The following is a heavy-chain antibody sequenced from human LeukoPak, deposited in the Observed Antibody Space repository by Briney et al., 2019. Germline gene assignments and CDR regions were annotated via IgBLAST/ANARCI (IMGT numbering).Heavy chain of an antibody. CDR2: INHSGST. V-gene: IGHV4-34*01. Sequence: PSETLSLTCAVYGGSFSGYCWSWIRQPPGKGLEWIGEINHSGSTNYNPSLKSRVTISVDTSKNQFSLKLSSVTAADTAVYYCARGDTAMSDAFDIWGQGTMVTVSS. D-gene: IGHD5-18*01. CDR1: GGSFSGYC. J-gene: IGHJ3*02. CDR3: ARGDTAMSDAFDI.